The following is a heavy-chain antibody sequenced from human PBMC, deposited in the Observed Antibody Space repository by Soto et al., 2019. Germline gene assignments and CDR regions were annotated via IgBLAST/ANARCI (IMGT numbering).Heavy chain of an antibody. J-gene: IGHJ3*01. Sequence: GWSLRLSCAASVFTFIIYVMTWVRQAPGKGLEWVSAVSGSAGSTYYADSVKGRFSISRDNSKSTLYLQMNSLRVDDTAIYYCAKVEGTARNAFDVWGHGTMVTVSS. D-gene: IGHD6-6*01. V-gene: IGHV3-23*01. CDR3: AKVEGTARNAFDV. CDR1: VFTFIIYV. CDR2: VSGSAGST.